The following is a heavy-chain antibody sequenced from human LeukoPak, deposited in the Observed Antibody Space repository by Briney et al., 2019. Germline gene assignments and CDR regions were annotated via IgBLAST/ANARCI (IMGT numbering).Heavy chain of an antibody. D-gene: IGHD6-13*01. CDR2: IYHSGST. V-gene: IGHV4-4*02. Sequence: SETLSLTCAVSGGSISSSNWWSWVRQPPGKGLEWIGEIYHSGSTNYNPSLKSRVTISVDKSKNQFSLKLSSVTAADTAVYYCASTSIAAAGTDYWGQGTLVTVSS. J-gene: IGHJ4*02. CDR1: GGSISSSNW. CDR3: ASTSIAAAGTDY.